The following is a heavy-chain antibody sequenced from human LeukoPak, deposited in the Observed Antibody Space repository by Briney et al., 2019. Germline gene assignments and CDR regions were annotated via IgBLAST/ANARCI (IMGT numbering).Heavy chain of an antibody. CDR1: GYTFTSYG. J-gene: IGHJ4*02. CDR2: ISAYNGNT. CDR3: ATWYNWVGATNSFDY. Sequence: GASVKVSCKASGYTFTSYGISWVRQAPGQGLEWMGWISAYNGNTNYAQKLQGRVTMTTDTSTSTAYMELRSLRSDDTAVYYCATWYNWVGATNSFDYWGQGTLVTVSS. D-gene: IGHD1-26*01. V-gene: IGHV1-18*01.